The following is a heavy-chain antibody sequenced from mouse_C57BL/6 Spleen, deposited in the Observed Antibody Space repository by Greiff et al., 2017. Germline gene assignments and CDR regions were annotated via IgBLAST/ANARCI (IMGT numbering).Heavy chain of an antibody. D-gene: IGHD1-1*01. V-gene: IGHV5-17*01. CDR2: ISSGSSTI. CDR1: GFTFSDYG. J-gene: IGHJ1*03. Sequence: EVQGVESGGGLVKPGGSLKLSCAASGFTFSDYGMHWVRQAPEKGLEWVAYISSGSSTIYYADTVKGRFTIFRDNAKNTLFLQMTSLRSEDTAMYYCARRYYYGSSYGWYFDVWGTGTTVTVSS. CDR3: ARRYYYGSSYGWYFDV.